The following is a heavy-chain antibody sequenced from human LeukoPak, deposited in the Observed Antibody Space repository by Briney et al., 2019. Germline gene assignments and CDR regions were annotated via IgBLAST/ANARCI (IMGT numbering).Heavy chain of an antibody. J-gene: IGHJ5*02. CDR3: ARCVVVPAATGGWFDP. CDR2: INHSGST. CDR1: GGSFSGYY. Sequence: SETLSLTCAVYGGSFSGYYWSWIRQPPGKGLEWIGEINHSGSTNYNPSLKSRVTISEDTSKNQFSLKLSSVTAADTAVYYCARCVVVPAATGGWFDPWGQGTLVTVSS. V-gene: IGHV4-34*01. D-gene: IGHD2-2*01.